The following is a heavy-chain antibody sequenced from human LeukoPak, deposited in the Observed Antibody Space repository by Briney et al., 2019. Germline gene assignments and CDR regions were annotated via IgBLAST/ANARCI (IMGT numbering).Heavy chain of an antibody. CDR1: GYTFTDYF. Sequence: GASVKVCCKSSGYTFTDYFIHWVRQAPGQGLEWMGWINPNSGATKYAQKFQGRVSMTRDTSINTAYMDLTNLRSDDTAIFYCARVKKLMPELEFWSQGTLVTVSS. CDR3: ARVKKLMPELEF. V-gene: IGHV1-2*02. J-gene: IGHJ4*02. CDR2: INPNSGAT. D-gene: IGHD1-7*01.